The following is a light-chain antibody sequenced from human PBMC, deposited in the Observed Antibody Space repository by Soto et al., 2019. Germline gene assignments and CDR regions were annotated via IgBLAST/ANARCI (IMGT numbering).Light chain of an antibody. J-gene: IGLJ2*01. CDR2: DVT. Sequence: QSALTQPASVSGSPRQSITISCAGTSSDVGCYNYVSWYQQHPGKAPKLMIYDVTNRPSGVSNRFSGSKAGNTASLTISGLQAEDEADYYCSSYTSSTTLVFGGGTKVTVL. V-gene: IGLV2-14*03. CDR3: SSYTSSTTLV. CDR1: SSDVGCYNY.